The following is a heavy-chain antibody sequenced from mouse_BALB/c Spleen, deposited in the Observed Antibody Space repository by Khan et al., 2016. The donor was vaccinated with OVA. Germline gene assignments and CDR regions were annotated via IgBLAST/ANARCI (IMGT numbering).Heavy chain of an antibody. CDR2: INTHSGVP. D-gene: IGHD2-2*01. CDR1: GYTFTTAG. Sequence: QIQLVQSGPELKKPGETVRISCKASGYTFTTAGMQWVQKMPGKGLKWIGWINTHSGVPKYAEDFEGRFAFSLETSASTAYLQITNLKNEDTATYFCASGYGYGWYFDVWGAGTTVTVSS. V-gene: IGHV9-4*02. J-gene: IGHJ1*01. CDR3: ASGYGYGWYFDV.